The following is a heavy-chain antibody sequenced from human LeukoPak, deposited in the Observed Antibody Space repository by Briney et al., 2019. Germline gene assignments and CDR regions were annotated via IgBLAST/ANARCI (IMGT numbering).Heavy chain of an antibody. CDR3: ARRAYYDSSGYYVY. D-gene: IGHD3-22*01. J-gene: IGHJ4*02. CDR1: GYTFTSYG. V-gene: IGHV1-18*01. CDR2: ISAYNGNT. Sequence: GASVKVSCKASGYTFTSYGIGWVRQAPGQGLEWMGWISAYNGNTNYAQKLQGRVTMTTDTSTSTAYMELRSLRSDDTAVYYCARRAYYDSSGYYVYWGQGTLVTVSP.